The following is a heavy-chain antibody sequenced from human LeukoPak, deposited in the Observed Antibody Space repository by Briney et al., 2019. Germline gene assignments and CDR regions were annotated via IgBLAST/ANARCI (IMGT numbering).Heavy chain of an antibody. CDR3: ARDNGQLWPSFDY. CDR2: IIPIFGIA. CDR1: GGTFSSYA. V-gene: IGHV1-69*17. Sequence: GSSVKVSCKASGGTFSSYAISWVRQAPGQGLEWMGGIIPIFGIANYAQKFQGRVTITADKSTSTAYMELSSLRSEDTAVYYCARDNGQLWPSFDYWGQGTLVTVSS. D-gene: IGHD5-18*01. J-gene: IGHJ4*02.